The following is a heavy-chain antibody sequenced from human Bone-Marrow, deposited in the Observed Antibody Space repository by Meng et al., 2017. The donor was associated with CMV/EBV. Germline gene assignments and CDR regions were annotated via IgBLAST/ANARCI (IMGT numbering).Heavy chain of an antibody. CDR3: AKDIGEATVTTYGMDV. Sequence: GESLKISCAASEFTFSKSWMSWVRQAPGKGLEWVANIKEDGSEKFYVDSAKGRFTISRDNAKNSLYLQMNSLRAEDTALYYCAKDIGEATVTTYGMDVWGQGTTVTVSS. CDR1: EFTFSKSW. CDR2: IKEDGSEK. D-gene: IGHD4-11*01. J-gene: IGHJ6*02. V-gene: IGHV3-7*03.